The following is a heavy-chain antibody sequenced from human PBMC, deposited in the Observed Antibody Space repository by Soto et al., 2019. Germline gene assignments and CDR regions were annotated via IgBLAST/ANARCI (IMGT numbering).Heavy chain of an antibody. D-gene: IGHD5-12*01. CDR3: ARDTGYDHDAFDI. CDR1: GGTFSSYA. CDR2: INPTGSMT. Sequence: ASVKVSCKASGGTFSSYAISWVRQAPGQGLEWMGIINPTGSMTSYSQKFQGRLTMTRDTSTATDYMELSNLTSEDTALYFCARDTGYDHDAFDIWGQGTMVT. V-gene: IGHV1-46*01. J-gene: IGHJ3*02.